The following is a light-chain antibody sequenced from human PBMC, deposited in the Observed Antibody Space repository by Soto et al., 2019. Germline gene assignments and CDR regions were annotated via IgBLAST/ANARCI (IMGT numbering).Light chain of an antibody. J-gene: IGKJ1*01. CDR1: QSINTW. Sequence: DIQMTQFPSTLSASVGDRVTITCRASQSINTWLAWYQQKPGKAPKLLIHKASNLQSGVPSRFSGSGSETEFTLTISSLQPDDFATYYCKQYNSYWTFGQGTRVEIK. V-gene: IGKV1-5*03. CDR2: KAS. CDR3: KQYNSYWT.